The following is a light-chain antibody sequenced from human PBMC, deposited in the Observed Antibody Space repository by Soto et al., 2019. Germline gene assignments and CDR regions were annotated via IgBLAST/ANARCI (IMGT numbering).Light chain of an antibody. CDR1: QSVSSN. J-gene: IGKJ4*01. Sequence: EIVMTQSPATLSVSPGERATLSCRASQSVSSNLAWYQQKPGQAPRLLIYGASTRATGIPARFSGSGSGTEFTLTISILQSEDFAVYYCQQYNNWPPPLTFGGGTKVEIK. CDR2: GAS. V-gene: IGKV3-15*01. CDR3: QQYNNWPPPLT.